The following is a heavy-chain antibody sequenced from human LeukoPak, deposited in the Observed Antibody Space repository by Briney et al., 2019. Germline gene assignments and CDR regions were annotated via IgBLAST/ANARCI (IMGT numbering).Heavy chain of an antibody. CDR1: GYTFTSYY. V-gene: IGHV1-46*01. CDR2: INPSGGST. J-gene: IGHJ6*03. D-gene: IGHD3-3*01. CDR3: ARVPLEIRSGYYTPSWYYYYMDV. Sequence: GASVKVSCKASGYTFTSYYMHWVRQAPGQGLEWMGIINPSGGSTSCTQKFQGRVTMTTDTSTSTAYMELRSLRSDDTAVYYCARVPLEIRSGYYTPSWYYYYMDVWGKGTTVTVSS.